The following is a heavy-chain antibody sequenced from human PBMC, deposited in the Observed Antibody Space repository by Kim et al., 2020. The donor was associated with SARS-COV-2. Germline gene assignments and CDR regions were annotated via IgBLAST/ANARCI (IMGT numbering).Heavy chain of an antibody. CDR3: AKEYLDYYGSGSYYFRNWFDP. Sequence: GGSLRLSCAASGFTFSSYGMHWVRQAPGKGLEWVAVISYDGSNKYYADSVKGRFTISRDNSKNTLYLQMNSLRAEDTAVYYCAKEYLDYYGSGSYYFRNWFDPWGQGTLVTVSS. V-gene: IGHV3-30*18. CDR2: ISYDGSNK. CDR1: GFTFSSYG. D-gene: IGHD3-10*01. J-gene: IGHJ5*02.